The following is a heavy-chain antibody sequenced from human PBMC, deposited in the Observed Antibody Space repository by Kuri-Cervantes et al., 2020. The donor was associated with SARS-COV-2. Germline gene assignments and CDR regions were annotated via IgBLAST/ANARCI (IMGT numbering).Heavy chain of an antibody. D-gene: IGHD3-3*01. CDR1: GFTFSSYS. Sequence: GESLKISCAASGFTFSSYSMNWVRQAPGKGLEWVSYISSSSSTIYYADSVKGRFTISRDNAKNSLYLQMNSLRDEDTAVYYCARDVYDSWRHEYHGMDVWGQGTTVTVSS. V-gene: IGHV3-48*02. CDR3: ARDVYDSWRHEYHGMDV. CDR2: ISSSSSTI. J-gene: IGHJ6*02.